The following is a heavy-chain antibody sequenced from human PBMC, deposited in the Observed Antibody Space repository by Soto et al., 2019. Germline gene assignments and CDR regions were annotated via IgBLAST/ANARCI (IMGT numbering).Heavy chain of an antibody. CDR1: GGTFSSYA. J-gene: IGHJ2*01. Sequence: QVQLVQSGAEVKKPGSSVKVSCKASGGTFSSYAISWVRQAPGQGLEWMGGIIPIFGTANYAQKFQGRVTITADESTSTAYMELSSLGSEDTAVYDWARVGTVVKSCHYWYFELWGRGARVTVSS. D-gene: IGHD2-15*01. CDR2: IIPIFGTA. CDR3: ARVGTVVKSCHYWYFEL. V-gene: IGHV1-69*12.